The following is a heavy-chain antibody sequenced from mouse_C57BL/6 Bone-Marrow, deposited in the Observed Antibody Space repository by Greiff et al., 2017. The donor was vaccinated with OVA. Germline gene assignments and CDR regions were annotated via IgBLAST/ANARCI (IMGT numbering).Heavy chain of an antibody. CDR1: GYTFTSYW. CDR2: IHPNSGST. D-gene: IGHD2-2*01. Sequence: VQLQQPGAELVKPGASVKLSCKASGYTFTSYWMHWVKQRPGQGLEWIGMIHPNSGSTNYNEKFKSKATLTVDKSSSTAYMQLSSLTSEDSAVDDCARRRGVTTGFAYWGQGTLVTVSA. V-gene: IGHV1-64*01. CDR3: ARRRGVTTGFAY. J-gene: IGHJ3*01.